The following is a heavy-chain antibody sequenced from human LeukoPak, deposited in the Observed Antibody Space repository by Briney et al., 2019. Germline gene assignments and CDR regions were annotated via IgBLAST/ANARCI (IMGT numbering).Heavy chain of an antibody. V-gene: IGHV3-30*04. J-gene: IGHJ6*04. D-gene: IGHD3-10*01. CDR3: ARDYGSGSYYYYGMDV. CDR1: GFTFSSYA. CDR2: ISYDGSNK. Sequence: GGSLRLSCAASGFTFSSYAMHWVRQAPGKGLEWVALISYDGSNKYYADSVKGRFTISRDNSKNTLYLQMNSLRAEDTAVYYCARDYGSGSYYYYGMDVWGKGTTVTVSS.